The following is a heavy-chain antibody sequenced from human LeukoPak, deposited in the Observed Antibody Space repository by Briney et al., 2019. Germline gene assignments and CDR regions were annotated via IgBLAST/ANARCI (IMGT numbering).Heavy chain of an antibody. J-gene: IGHJ4*02. CDR3: ARGPSITIFGRLGY. Sequence: ASVKVSCKASGYTFTIFYMYWVRQAPGQALEWMGLIDPSGGSTSYAQRFQGRVTMTRDTSTSTIYMYLSSLRSEDTAVYYCARGPSITIFGRLGYWGQGTLITVSS. V-gene: IGHV1-46*01. CDR2: IDPSGGST. D-gene: IGHD3-3*01. CDR1: GYTFTIFY.